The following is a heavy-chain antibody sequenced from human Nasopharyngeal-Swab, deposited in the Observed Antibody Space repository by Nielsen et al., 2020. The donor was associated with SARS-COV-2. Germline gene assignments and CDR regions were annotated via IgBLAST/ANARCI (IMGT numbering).Heavy chain of an antibody. V-gene: IGHV1-2*06. CDR3: ARTREVLNSGHDPQGF. CDR2: INPNSGGT. CDR1: GYTFTDYY. Sequence: ASVKVSCKASGYTFTDYYMHWVRQAPGQGLEWMGRINPNSGGTNYAQKFQGRVTMTRDTSISTAYMELSRLRSDDTAVYFCARTREVLNSGHDPQGFWGLGTLVTVSS. D-gene: IGHD5-12*01. J-gene: IGHJ4*02.